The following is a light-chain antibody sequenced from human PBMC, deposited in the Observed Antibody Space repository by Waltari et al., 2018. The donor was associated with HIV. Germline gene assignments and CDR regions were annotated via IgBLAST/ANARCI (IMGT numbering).Light chain of an antibody. V-gene: IGLV2-8*01. CDR1: SRDVGGYNY. CDR2: AVS. J-gene: IGLJ2*01. Sequence: QSALTQPPSASGSPGQSVTISCTGTSRDVGGYNYVSWYQQNPGKAPKRMNYAVSKRPAGVPDRLSVSKSGNTASLTGSGRQAEDEAEYSCSLYAGSNNVIFGGGTKLTVL. CDR3: SLYAGSNNVI.